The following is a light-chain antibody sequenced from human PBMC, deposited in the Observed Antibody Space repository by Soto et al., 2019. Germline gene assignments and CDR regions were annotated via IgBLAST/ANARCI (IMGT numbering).Light chain of an antibody. Sequence: DIQMTQSPSSLSASVGDRVTITCRASQSIGNYLNWYQQGPGKAPRLLMYAASSLQSGVPSRFSGSGSGTDFTLTISSLQPEDFATYYCQQSYSTPYTFGQGTNLEIK. CDR3: QQSYSTPYT. CDR1: QSIGNY. CDR2: AAS. J-gene: IGKJ2*01. V-gene: IGKV1-39*01.